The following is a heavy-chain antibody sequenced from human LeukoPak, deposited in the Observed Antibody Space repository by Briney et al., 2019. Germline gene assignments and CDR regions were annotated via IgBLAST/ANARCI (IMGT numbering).Heavy chain of an antibody. CDR2: INPDGSTT. CDR1: GFTFSSSW. CDR3: VRALLGTSDY. J-gene: IGHJ4*02. D-gene: IGHD7-27*01. V-gene: IGHV3-74*01. Sequence: GGSLRLSCAASGFTFSSSWMHWVRQAPGKGLVWVSRINPDGSTTNYADSVKGRFTISRDNANNMLYLLMNSPRVDDTAVYYCVRALLGTSDYWGQGTLVTVSS.